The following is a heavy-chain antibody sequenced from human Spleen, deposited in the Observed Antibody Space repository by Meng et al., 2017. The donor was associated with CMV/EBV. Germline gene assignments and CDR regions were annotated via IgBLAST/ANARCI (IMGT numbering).Heavy chain of an antibody. CDR1: GYTFISYG. J-gene: IGHJ6*02. Sequence: ASVKVSCKASGYTFISYGISWVRQAPGQGLEWMGWISIYNTNTYYAQNLQDRVTMTIDRSSTTAYLELRSLTSDDTAVYYCVREGVLLGRAYYYSGMDVWGQGTTVTVSS. V-gene: IGHV1-18*01. CDR3: VREGVLLGRAYYYSGMDV. D-gene: IGHD2-15*01. CDR2: ISIYNTNT.